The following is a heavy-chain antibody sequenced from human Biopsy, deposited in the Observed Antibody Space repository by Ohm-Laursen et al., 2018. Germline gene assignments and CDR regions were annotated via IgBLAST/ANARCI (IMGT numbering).Heavy chain of an antibody. Sequence: GTLSLTCSVSGDSISSDFWSWIRQTPGKGLEWIGYISYTGDTNYNPSLESRITISLDASKNQFSLMLSSVTAADTAVYYCARSNGYGDYRFDDWGQGTLITVAS. D-gene: IGHD4-11*01. J-gene: IGHJ4*02. V-gene: IGHV4-59*01. CDR3: ARSNGYGDYRFDD. CDR2: ISYTGDT. CDR1: GDSISSDF.